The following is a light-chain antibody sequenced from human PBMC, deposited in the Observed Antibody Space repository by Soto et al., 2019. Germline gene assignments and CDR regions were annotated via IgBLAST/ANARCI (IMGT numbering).Light chain of an antibody. CDR2: EVS. Sequence: QSALTQPASVSGSPGQSITISCTGTSSDVGSYNLVSWYQQHPGKAPKLMIYEVSKRPSGVSNRFSGSKSGNTASLTISGLQAEDEADYYCCSYAGSGTFPWVFGGGTKVTVL. V-gene: IGLV2-23*02. CDR3: CSYAGSGTFPWV. J-gene: IGLJ3*02. CDR1: SSDVGSYNL.